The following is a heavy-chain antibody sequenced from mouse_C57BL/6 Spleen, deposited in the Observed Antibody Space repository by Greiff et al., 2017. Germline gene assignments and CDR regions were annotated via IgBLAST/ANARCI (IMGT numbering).Heavy chain of an antibody. CDR3: ARRDDGCYDYFDY. Sequence: QVQLQQPGAELVKPGASVKLSCKASGYTFTSYWMHWVQQRPGRGLEWIGRIDPNSGGTKYNEKFKSKATLTVDKPSSTAYMQLSSLTSDDPAVYYCARRDDGCYDYFDYWGQGTTLTVSS. D-gene: IGHD2-3*01. CDR1: GYTFTSYW. J-gene: IGHJ2*01. V-gene: IGHV1-72*01. CDR2: IDPNSGGT.